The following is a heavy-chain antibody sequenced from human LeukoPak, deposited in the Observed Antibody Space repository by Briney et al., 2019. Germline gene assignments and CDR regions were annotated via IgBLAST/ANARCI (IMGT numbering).Heavy chain of an antibody. J-gene: IGHJ4*02. V-gene: IGHV3-23*01. CDR2: ISGSGGST. CDR1: GFTFSSYA. D-gene: IGHD4-17*01. Sequence: PGGSLRLSCAASGFTFSSYAMSWVRQAPGKGLEWVSAISGSGGSTYYADSVKGRFTISRDNSKNTLYLQMNSLRAEDTAVYYCVKDFLTYGDEGVLDFDYWGQGTLVTVSS. CDR3: VKDFLTYGDEGVLDFDY.